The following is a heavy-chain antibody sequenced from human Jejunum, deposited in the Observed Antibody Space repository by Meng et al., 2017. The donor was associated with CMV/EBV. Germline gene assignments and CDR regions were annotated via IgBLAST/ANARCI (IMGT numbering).Heavy chain of an antibody. Sequence: FSTYWLGWVRQMPGKGLESMGIIYPDDSDTRYSPSFQGQVTISADKSISTAYLQWTSLKASDTAMYYCVRLSGEGYSLDNYGMDVWGQGTTVTVSS. CDR3: VRLSGEGYSLDNYGMDV. D-gene: IGHD1-1*01. V-gene: IGHV5-51*01. J-gene: IGHJ6*02. CDR2: IYPDDSDT. CDR1: FSTYW.